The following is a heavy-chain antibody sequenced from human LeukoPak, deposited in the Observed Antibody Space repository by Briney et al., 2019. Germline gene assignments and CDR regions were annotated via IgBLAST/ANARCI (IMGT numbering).Heavy chain of an antibody. CDR3: ARGTRFAFTVRGGYDY. CDR1: GGSFSGYY. V-gene: IGHV4-34*01. CDR2: INHSGST. Sequence: PSETLSLTCAVYGGSFSGYYWSWIRQPPGKGLEGIEEINHSGSTNYNPSTKSRVTISVDTSKNQFSLKLSSVTAADTAVYYRARGTRFAFTVRGGYDYWGQGTLVTVSS. D-gene: IGHD3-10*01. J-gene: IGHJ4*02.